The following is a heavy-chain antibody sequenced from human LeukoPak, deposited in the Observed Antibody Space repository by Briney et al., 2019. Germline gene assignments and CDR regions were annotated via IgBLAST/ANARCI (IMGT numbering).Heavy chain of an antibody. J-gene: IGHJ6*03. D-gene: IGHD2/OR15-2a*01. CDR2: MNPNSGNT. Sequence: ASVKVSCKASGYTFTSYDINWVRQATGQGLEWMGWMNPNSGNTGCAQKFQGRVTMTRNTSISTAYMELSSLRSEDTAVYYCARGLSLRYYYYYMDVWGKGTTVTVSS. CDR3: ARGLSLRYYYYYMDV. V-gene: IGHV1-8*01. CDR1: GYTFTSYD.